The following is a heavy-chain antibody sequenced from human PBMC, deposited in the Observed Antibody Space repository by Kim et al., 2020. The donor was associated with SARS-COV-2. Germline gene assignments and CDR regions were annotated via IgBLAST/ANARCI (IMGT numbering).Heavy chain of an antibody. J-gene: IGHJ1*01. CDR2: INPNSGGT. D-gene: IGHD1-1*01. CDR1: GYTFTGYY. V-gene: IGHV1-2*06. Sequence: ASVKVSCKASGYTFTGYYMHWVRQAPGQGLEWMGRINPNSGGTDYAQKFQGRVTMTRDTSISTVYMELSRLTSDDTAVYYCSRARYDIDQHWGQGTLVTV. CDR3: SRARYDIDQH.